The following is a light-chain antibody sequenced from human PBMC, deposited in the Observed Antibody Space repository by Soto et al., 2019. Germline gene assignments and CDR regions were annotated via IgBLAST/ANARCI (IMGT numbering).Light chain of an antibody. J-gene: IGLJ2*01. Sequence: QSVLTQPPSASGTPGQRVSISCSGSGSNIGSNTVNWYHQLPGTAPKLLINSNNQRPSGVPDRFSGSKSGTSASLAISGLQSEDEAAYYCAAWDDRLNGVVFGGGTKLTVL. CDR1: GSNIGSNT. CDR3: AAWDDRLNGVV. CDR2: SNN. V-gene: IGLV1-44*01.